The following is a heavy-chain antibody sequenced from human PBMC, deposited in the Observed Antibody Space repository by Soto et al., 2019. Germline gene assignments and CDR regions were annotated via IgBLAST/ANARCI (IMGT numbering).Heavy chain of an antibody. V-gene: IGHV1-69*02. Sequence: SVKVSFKASGGTFSSYTISWVRQAPGQGLEWMGRIIPILGIANYAQKFQGRVTITADKSTSTAYMELSSLRAEDTAIYYCSKLGASSTSWLDVWGQGTTVTVSS. D-gene: IGHD2-2*01. CDR1: GGTFSSYT. CDR3: SKLGASSTSWLDV. CDR2: IIPILGIA. J-gene: IGHJ6*02.